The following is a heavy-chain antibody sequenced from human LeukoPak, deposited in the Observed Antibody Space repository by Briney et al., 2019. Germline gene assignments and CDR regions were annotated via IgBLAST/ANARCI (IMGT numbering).Heavy chain of an antibody. D-gene: IGHD3-10*01. CDR3: ARAGIGGNYYYYYYMDV. CDR2: INPSGGST. V-gene: IGHV1-46*01. Sequence: ASVKVSCKASGYAFTSYYMHWVRQAPGQGLEWMGIINPSGGSTSYAQKFQGRVTMTRDMSTSTVYMELSSLRSEDTAVYYCARAGIGGNYYYYYYMDVWGKGTTVTISS. J-gene: IGHJ6*03. CDR1: GYAFTSYY.